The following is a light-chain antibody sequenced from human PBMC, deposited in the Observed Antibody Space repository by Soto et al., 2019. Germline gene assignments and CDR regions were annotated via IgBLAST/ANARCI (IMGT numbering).Light chain of an antibody. J-gene: IGKJ4*01. Sequence: EIVLTQSPGTLSLSPGERATLSCMASQSVSSSYLAWYQQKPGQAPRLLIYGASSRATGIPDRFSGSGSGTDFTLTINSLQSEDFAVYYCQPYNNWPLTFGGGTKVDIK. CDR3: QPYNNWPLT. CDR1: QSVSSSY. CDR2: GAS. V-gene: IGKV3-20*01.